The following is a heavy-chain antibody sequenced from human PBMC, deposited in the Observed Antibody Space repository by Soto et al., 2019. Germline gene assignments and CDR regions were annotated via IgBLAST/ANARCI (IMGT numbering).Heavy chain of an antibody. V-gene: IGHV4-59*08. Sequence: SETLSLTCTVSGVSISSYYWSWIRQPPGKGLEWIGYIYYSGSTNYNPSLKSRVTISVDTSKNQFSLKLSSVTAADTAVYYCSLADSFRGRFDPWGQGTLVTVSS. CDR3: SLADSFRGRFDP. D-gene: IGHD3-16*01. J-gene: IGHJ5*02. CDR1: GVSISSYY. CDR2: IYYSGST.